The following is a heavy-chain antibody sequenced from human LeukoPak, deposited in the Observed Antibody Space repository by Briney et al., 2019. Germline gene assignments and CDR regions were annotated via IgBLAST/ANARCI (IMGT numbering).Heavy chain of an antibody. CDR2: IYSGGST. J-gene: IGHJ4*02. V-gene: IGHV3-53*01. CDR1: GFTVSSNY. Sequence: GGSLRLSCAASGFTVSSNYMSWVRQAPGKGLEWVSVIYSGGSTYYADSVKGRFTISRDNSKNTLYLQMNSLRAEDTAVYYCASPGVVPAATNFDYWGQGTLVTVSS. CDR3: ASPGVVPAATNFDY. D-gene: IGHD2-2*01.